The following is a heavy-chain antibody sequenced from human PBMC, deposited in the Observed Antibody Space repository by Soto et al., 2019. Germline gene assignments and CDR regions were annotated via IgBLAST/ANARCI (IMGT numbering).Heavy chain of an antibody. J-gene: IGHJ5*02. CDR1: GGSISSSNW. V-gene: IGHV4-4*02. CDR3: ASYGSGSTSNWFDP. Sequence: SETLSLTCAVSGGSISSSNWWSWVRQSAGKGLEWIGEIYHSGSTNYNPSLKSRVTISVDKSKNQFSLKLSSVTAADTAVYYCASYGSGSTSNWFDPWGQGTLIT. CDR2: IYHSGST. D-gene: IGHD3-10*01.